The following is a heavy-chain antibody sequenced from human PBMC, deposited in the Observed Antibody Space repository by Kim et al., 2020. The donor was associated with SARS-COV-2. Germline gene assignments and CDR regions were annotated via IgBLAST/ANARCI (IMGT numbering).Heavy chain of an antibody. D-gene: IGHD3-10*01. CDR1: GFTFSDYY. Sequence: GGSLRLSCAASGFTFSDYYMSWIRQAPGKGLEWVSYISSSGSTIYYADSVKGRFTISRDNAKNSLYLQMNSLRAEDTAVYYCARVGSRGRITSRGAFDIWGQGTMVTVSS. CDR2: ISSSGSTI. CDR3: ARVGSRGRITSRGAFDI. J-gene: IGHJ3*02. V-gene: IGHV3-11*04.